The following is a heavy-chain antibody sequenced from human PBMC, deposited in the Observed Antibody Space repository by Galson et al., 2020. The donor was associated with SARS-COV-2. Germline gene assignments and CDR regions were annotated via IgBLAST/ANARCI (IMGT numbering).Heavy chain of an antibody. CDR2: ISNYGHSE. CDR1: GFIFRNHD. J-gene: IGHJ4*02. CDR3: ARVYRDTDY. Sequence: GESLKISCAASGFIFRNHDMHWVRQVAGKGLEWVAGISNYGHSEYYADSVKGRFTISRDNSKNTLYLQMNSLRVEDTALYYCARVYRDTDYWGQGSLVTVSS. V-gene: IGHV3-30*03.